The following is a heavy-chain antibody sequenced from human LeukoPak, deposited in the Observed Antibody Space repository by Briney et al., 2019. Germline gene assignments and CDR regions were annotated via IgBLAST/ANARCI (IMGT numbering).Heavy chain of an antibody. J-gene: IGHJ4*02. V-gene: IGHV4-34*01. CDR2: INHSGST. CDR1: GGSFSGYY. Sequence: PSETLSLTCAVYGGSFSGYYWSWIRQPPGKGLEWIGEINHSGSTNYNPSLKGRVTISVDTSKNQFSLKLSSVTAADTAVYYCAREDTMVRGESIWGQGTLVTVSS. CDR3: AREDTMVRGESI. D-gene: IGHD3-10*01.